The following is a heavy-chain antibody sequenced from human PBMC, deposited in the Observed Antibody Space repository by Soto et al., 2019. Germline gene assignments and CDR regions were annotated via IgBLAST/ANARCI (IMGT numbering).Heavy chain of an antibody. V-gene: IGHV1-18*01. CDR3: ARSGSYYPARNWFGP. D-gene: IGHD3-10*01. J-gene: IGHJ5*02. CDR1: GYTFTSYG. Sequence: QLVQSGVEMKEPGASVKVSCKASGYTFTSYGISWVRQAPGQGLEWMGWISGFNDDTNHAQKFQGRVTVTKDTSTSTAYMELRSLKSDDTAMYYCARSGSYYPARNWFGPWGQGTLVIVSS. CDR2: ISGFNDDT.